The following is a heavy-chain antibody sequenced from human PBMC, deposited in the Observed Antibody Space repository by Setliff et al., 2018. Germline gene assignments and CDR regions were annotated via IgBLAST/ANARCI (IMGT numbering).Heavy chain of an antibody. CDR2: VNSDGSST. CDR1: GFTFSSYW. J-gene: IGHJ3*02. V-gene: IGHV3-74*01. Sequence: PGGSLRLSGAAYGFTFSSYWMHWVRQAPGKGLVWVSRVNSDGSSTTYADSVKGRFTMSRDNANNELYLQMNSLTAEDTAVYYCARGKIRITMIVVPTGGAFDIWGQGTMVTVSS. CDR3: ARGKIRITMIVVPTGGAFDI. D-gene: IGHD3-22*01.